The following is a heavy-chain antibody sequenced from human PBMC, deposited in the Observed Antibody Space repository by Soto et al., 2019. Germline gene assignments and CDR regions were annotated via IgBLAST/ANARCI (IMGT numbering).Heavy chain of an antibody. V-gene: IGHV1-69*01. CDR1: GGTFSSYA. J-gene: IGHJ6*02. CDR2: IIPIFGTA. Sequence: QVQLVQSGAEVKKPGSSVKVSCKASGGTFSSYAISWVRQAPGQGLEWMGGIIPIFGTANYAQKFQGRVTITADESTSTAYMELSSLRSEDTAVYYCARIDYSNYVDYYYYGTDVWGQGTTVTVSS. CDR3: ARIDYSNYVDYYYYGTDV. D-gene: IGHD4-4*01.